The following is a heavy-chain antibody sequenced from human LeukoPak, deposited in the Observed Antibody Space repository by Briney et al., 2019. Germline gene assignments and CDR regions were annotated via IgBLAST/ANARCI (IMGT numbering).Heavy chain of an antibody. Sequence: SVKVSCKASGGTFISYAISWVRQAPGQGLEWMGGIIPIFGTANYAQKFQGSVTITADESTSTAYMELSSLRSEDTAVYYCATITMMGKNWFDPWGQGTLVTVSS. D-gene: IGHD3-22*01. CDR2: IIPIFGTA. V-gene: IGHV1-69*13. J-gene: IGHJ5*02. CDR1: GGTFISYA. CDR3: ATITMMGKNWFDP.